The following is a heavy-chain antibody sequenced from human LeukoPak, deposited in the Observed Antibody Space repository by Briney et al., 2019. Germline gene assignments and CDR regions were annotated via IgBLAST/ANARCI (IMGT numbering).Heavy chain of an antibody. CDR1: GFTFSSYS. V-gene: IGHV3-30*02. J-gene: IGHJ4*02. CDR3: ARDRLGYCSGGSCSPFGY. Sequence: QSGGSLRLSCAASGFTFSSYSMNWVRQAPGKGLEWVAFIRYDGSNKYYADSVKGRFTISRDNSKNTLYLQMNSLRAEDTAVYYCARDRLGYCSGGSCSPFGYWGQGTLVTVSS. CDR2: IRYDGSNK. D-gene: IGHD2-15*01.